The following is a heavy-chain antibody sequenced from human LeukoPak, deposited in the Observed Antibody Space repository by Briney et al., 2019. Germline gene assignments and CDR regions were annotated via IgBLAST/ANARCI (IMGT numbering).Heavy chain of an antibody. CDR1: GVSITDYY. Sequence: SETLSLTCTVSGVSITDYYWSWIRQPPGKGLEWIGYIYYGSTNYNPSLKSRVTISVDTAKNQFSLKLSSVTAADAAVYYCARVGVAGSDYWGQGTLVTVSS. CDR3: ARVGVAGSDY. V-gene: IGHV4-59*01. D-gene: IGHD6-19*01. J-gene: IGHJ4*02. CDR2: IYYGST.